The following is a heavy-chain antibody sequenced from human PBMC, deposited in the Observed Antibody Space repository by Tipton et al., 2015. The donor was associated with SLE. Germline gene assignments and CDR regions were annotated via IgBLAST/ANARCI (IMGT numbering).Heavy chain of an antibody. D-gene: IGHD5-12*01. CDR2: IYGGGGT. J-gene: IGHJ1*01. Sequence: LRLSCTVSGASIGTYYWSWIRQPPGKGLEWIGYIYGGGGTNYNPSLKSRVTISEDRSKNQFSLKLRSVTAADTAVYYCARGPWTEYFELWGQGTLVTVSS. CDR3: ARGPWTEYFEL. V-gene: IGHV4-59*01. CDR1: GASIGTYY.